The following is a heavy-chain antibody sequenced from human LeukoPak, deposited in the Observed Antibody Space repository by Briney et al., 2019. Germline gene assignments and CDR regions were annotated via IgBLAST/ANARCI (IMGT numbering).Heavy chain of an antibody. CDR2: ISYDGSNK. Sequence: GRSLRLSCAAAGFTFSSYAMHWVRQAPGKGLEWVAVISYDGSNKYYADSVKGRFTISRDNSKNTLYLQMNSLRAEDTAVYYCARDNADGFDYWGQGTLVTVSS. J-gene: IGHJ4*02. CDR1: GFTFSSYA. D-gene: IGHD2-8*01. CDR3: ARDNADGFDY. V-gene: IGHV3-30*04.